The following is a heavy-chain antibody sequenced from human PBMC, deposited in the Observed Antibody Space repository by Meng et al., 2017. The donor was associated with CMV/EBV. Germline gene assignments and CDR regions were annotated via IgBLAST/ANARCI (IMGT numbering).Heavy chain of an antibody. D-gene: IGHD7-27*01. Sequence: EVQRVESGXGVVQPGGSLRLSCADSGFTFSSYWMHWVRQVPGEGLVWVSRINEDGSFTSYAGSVKGRFTISRDNAKNTLYLQMNTLRVDDSAVYYCGRDLTGERDQWGQGTLVTVSS. CDR1: GFTFSSYW. J-gene: IGHJ4*02. CDR2: INEDGSFT. CDR3: GRDLTGERDQ. V-gene: IGHV3-74*03.